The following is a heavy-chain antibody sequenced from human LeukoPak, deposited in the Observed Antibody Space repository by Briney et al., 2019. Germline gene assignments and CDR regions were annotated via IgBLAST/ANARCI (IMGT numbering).Heavy chain of an antibody. V-gene: IGHV4-39*07. CDR3: ARDSPYYDFWSGYSGPNNWFDP. D-gene: IGHD3-3*01. CDR1: GGSISSSSYY. Sequence: PSETLSLTCTVSGGSISSSSYYWGWIRQPPGKGLEWIGSIYYSGSTYYNPSLKSRVTISVDTSKNQFSLKLSSVTAADTAVYYCARDSPYYDFWSGYSGPNNWFDPWGQGTLVTVSS. J-gene: IGHJ5*02. CDR2: IYYSGST.